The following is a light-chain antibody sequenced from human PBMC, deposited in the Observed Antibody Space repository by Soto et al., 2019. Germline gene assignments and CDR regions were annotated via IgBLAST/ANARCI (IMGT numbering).Light chain of an antibody. CDR2: DVS. J-gene: IGLJ2*01. CDR3: CSYAGSYTVL. Sequence: QSALTQPRSVSGSPGQSVTISCTGTSSDVGGYSHVSWYQQHPGKVPKLMIYDVSKRPSGVPDRFSGSKSGNTASLTNSGLQAGDEADYYCCSYAGSYTVLFGGGTKVTVL. V-gene: IGLV2-11*01. CDR1: SSDVGGYSH.